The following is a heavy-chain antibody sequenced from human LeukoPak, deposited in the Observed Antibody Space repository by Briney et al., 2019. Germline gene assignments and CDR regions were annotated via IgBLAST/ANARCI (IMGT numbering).Heavy chain of an antibody. V-gene: IGHV1-2*02. CDR1: GYTFTGYY. CDR3: ARDRRVATIASGIRFDP. Sequence: GASVKVSCKASGYTFTGYYMHWVRQAPGQGLEWMGWINPNSGSTNYAQKFQGRVTMTRDTSISTAYMELSRLRSDDTAVYYCARDRRVATIASGIRFDPWGQGTLVTVSS. D-gene: IGHD5-12*01. CDR2: INPNSGST. J-gene: IGHJ5*02.